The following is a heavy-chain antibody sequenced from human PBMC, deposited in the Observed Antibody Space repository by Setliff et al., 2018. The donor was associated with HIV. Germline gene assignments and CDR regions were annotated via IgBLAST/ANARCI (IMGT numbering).Heavy chain of an antibody. Sequence: PGGSLRLSCAASGFIFSSHWMSWVRQTAGKGLEWVANINQDGSEIYYVDSVKGRLNISRDNSEKVLYMQMNSLRAEDTAVYYCAKCGGDYYDSSGTTYYGMDVWGQGTTVTVSS. CDR2: INQDGSEI. V-gene: IGHV3-7*03. J-gene: IGHJ6*02. CDR1: GFIFSSHW. CDR3: AKCGGDYYDSSGTTYYGMDV. D-gene: IGHD3-22*01.